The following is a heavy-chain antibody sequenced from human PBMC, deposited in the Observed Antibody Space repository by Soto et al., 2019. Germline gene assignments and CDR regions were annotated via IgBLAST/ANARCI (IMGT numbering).Heavy chain of an antibody. CDR2: IYYSGST. Sequence: SETLSLTCTVSGGSISSSSYYWGWIRQPPGKGLEWIGSIYYSGSTYYNPSLKSRVTISVDTSKNQFSLKLSSVTAADTAVYYCAREVAAIGYYYYYMDVWGKGTTVTVS. CDR3: AREVAAIGYYYYYMDV. D-gene: IGHD5-12*01. V-gene: IGHV4-39*02. J-gene: IGHJ6*03. CDR1: GGSISSSSYY.